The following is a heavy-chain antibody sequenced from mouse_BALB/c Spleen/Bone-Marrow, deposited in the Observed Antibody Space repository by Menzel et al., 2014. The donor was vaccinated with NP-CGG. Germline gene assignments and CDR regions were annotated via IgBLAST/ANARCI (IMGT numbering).Heavy chain of an antibody. V-gene: IGHV4-1*02. CDR2: INPDSSTI. CDR3: ARDAYDGQFAY. J-gene: IGHJ3*01. Sequence: EVQRVESGGGLVQPGGSLKLSCAASGFAFSRYWMSWVRQAPGKGLEWIGEINPDSSTINYTPTRKDKFIISRDNAKNTLYLQMSKVRSEDTAIYYCARDAYDGQFAYWGQGTLVTVSA. CDR1: GFAFSRYW. D-gene: IGHD2-2*01.